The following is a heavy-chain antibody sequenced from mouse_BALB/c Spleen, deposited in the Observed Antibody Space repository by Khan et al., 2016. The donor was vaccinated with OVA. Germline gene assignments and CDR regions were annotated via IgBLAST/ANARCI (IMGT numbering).Heavy chain of an antibody. D-gene: IGHD2-1*01. CDR2: ISSDGDYT. Sequence: EVQLVESGGGLVKPGGSLKLSCAVSGFTFSTYAMSWVRQTPEKRLEWVATISSDGDYTYYPDNVTGRFTISRDNAKNTLYLQMSSLRSEETAMYYCARSPYGNFAYWGQGTLVTVSA. V-gene: IGHV5-9-3*01. CDR3: ARSPYGNFAY. CDR1: GFTFSTYA. J-gene: IGHJ3*01.